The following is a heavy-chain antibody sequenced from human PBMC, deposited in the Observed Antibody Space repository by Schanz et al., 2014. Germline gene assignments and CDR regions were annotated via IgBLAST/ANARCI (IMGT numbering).Heavy chain of an antibody. CDR3: ARKVVATIGGYYDN. V-gene: IGHV3-23*01. CDR1: GFGFSSYS. CDR2: MNESHSTI. Sequence: EVHLLDSGGGLVQPGGSLRLSCAASGFGFSSYSMNWVRQAPGKGLEWVSAMNESHSTIYYADSVRGRFTISRDNAENTLFLQMNSLRAEDTAVYYCARKVVATIGGYYDNWGQGTLXIVSS. J-gene: IGHJ4*02. D-gene: IGHD5-12*01.